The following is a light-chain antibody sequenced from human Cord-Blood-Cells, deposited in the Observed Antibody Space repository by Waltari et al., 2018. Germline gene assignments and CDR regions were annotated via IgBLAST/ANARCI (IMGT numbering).Light chain of an antibody. V-gene: IGLV1-44*01. Sequence: QSVLSQPPSPSGTPRHRVTPPCSGSSSTLGSNTVHWYQQRPGTAPKLLIYSNNQRPSGVPDRFSGSKSGTSASLAISGLQSEDEADYYCAAWDDSLNGYVFGTGTKVTVL. CDR2: SNN. CDR1: SSTLGSNT. CDR3: AAWDDSLNGYV. J-gene: IGLJ1*01.